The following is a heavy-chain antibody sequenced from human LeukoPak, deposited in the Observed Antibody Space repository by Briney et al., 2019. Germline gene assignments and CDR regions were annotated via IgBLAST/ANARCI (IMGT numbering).Heavy chain of an antibody. CDR2: LLYSGST. Sequence: SEPVSLTCTVSGGSISSASFYWAWIRQPPGKGLEWIGNLLYSGSTYYKPSLESRVTMSVDTSKNQFSLKLSSVTAADTAVYYCAREGSSWTDNQFDYWGQGTLVTVSS. D-gene: IGHD6-13*01. V-gene: IGHV4-39*07. CDR3: AREGSSWTDNQFDY. CDR1: GGSISSASFY. J-gene: IGHJ4*02.